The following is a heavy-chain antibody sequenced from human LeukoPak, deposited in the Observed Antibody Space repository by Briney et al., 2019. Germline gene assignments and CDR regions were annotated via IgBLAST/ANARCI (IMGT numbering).Heavy chain of an antibody. D-gene: IGHD1-26*01. V-gene: IGHV4-30-2*01. CDR2: IYHSGST. J-gene: IGHJ3*02. CDR3: ASQPIVGASPDAFDI. CDR1: GGSISSGGYY. Sequence: PSETLSLTCTVSGGSISSGGYYWSWIRQPPGKGLEWIGYIYHSGSTYYNRSLKSRVTISVDRSKNLFSLKLSSVTAADTAVYYCASQPIVGASPDAFDIWGQGTMVTVSS.